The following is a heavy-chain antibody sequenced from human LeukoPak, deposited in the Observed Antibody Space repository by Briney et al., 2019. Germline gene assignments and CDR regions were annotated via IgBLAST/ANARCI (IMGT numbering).Heavy chain of an antibody. V-gene: IGHV4-4*07. CDR3: ARESAYDSSLDY. CDR1: GGSISSYY. D-gene: IGHD5-12*01. Sequence: SETLSLTCTVSGGSISSYYWNWIRQPAGKGLEWIGHIYSSGTTNYSPSLKSRVTISVDKSKNHLSLKLSSVTAADTAVYYCARESAYDSSLDYWGQGTLVTVSS. J-gene: IGHJ4*02. CDR2: IYSSGTT.